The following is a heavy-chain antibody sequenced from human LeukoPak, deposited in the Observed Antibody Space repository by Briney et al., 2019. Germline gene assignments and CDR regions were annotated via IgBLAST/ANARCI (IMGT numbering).Heavy chain of an antibody. V-gene: IGHV3-23*01. CDR1: GFTFSSHA. J-gene: IGHJ4*02. CDR3: AKAIDSRGYWYECGADY. D-gene: IGHD3-22*01. CDR2: ISGHGDTT. Sequence: AGGSLRLSCAASGFTFSSHAMIWVRQAPGKGLEWVSTISGHGDTTYDADSVKGRFTISRDDSKNTMFLQMSSLRAEDTAIYYCAKAIDSRGYWYECGADYWGQGTLVTVSS.